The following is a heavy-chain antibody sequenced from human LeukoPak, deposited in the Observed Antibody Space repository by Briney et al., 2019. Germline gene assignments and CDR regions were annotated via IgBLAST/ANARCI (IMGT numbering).Heavy chain of an antibody. CDR2: INPNSGGT. CDR3: ARARRLAADEEQQPFDP. Sequence: ASVKVSCKASGYTFTGYYMHWVRQAPGQGLEWMGWINPNSGGTNYAQKFQGRVTMTRDTSISTAYMELSRLRSDDTAVYYCARARRLAADEEQQPFDPWGQGTLVTVSS. D-gene: IGHD6-13*01. CDR1: GYTFTGYY. J-gene: IGHJ5*02. V-gene: IGHV1-2*02.